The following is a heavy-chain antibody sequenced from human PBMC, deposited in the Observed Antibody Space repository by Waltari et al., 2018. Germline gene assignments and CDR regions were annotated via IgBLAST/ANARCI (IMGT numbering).Heavy chain of an antibody. Sequence: EVRLVESGGGLVQPGGSLRLSCAASGLLFSRNWMSWVRQAPGKGLEWVANIKEDGSEKYYVASVKGRFTISRDNAKNSLYLQMSSLKAEDTAVYYCATLDFSGGDYFDYWGQGTLVTVSP. CDR3: ATLDFSGGDYFDY. D-gene: IGHD6-19*01. V-gene: IGHV3-7*01. CDR1: GLLFSRNW. J-gene: IGHJ4*02. CDR2: IKEDGSEK.